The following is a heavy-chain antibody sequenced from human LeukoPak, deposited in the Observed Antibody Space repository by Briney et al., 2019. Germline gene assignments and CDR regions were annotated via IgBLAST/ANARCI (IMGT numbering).Heavy chain of an antibody. J-gene: IGHJ4*02. CDR3: AKSRSGSSNWALRIFDN. CDR2: ISPAGGTT. V-gene: IGHV3-23*01. D-gene: IGHD6-13*01. Sequence: GGSLRLSCTVSGFSFGSEAMSWVRQAPGRGLEWVSSISPAGGTTYYADSVKGRFTISRDNSKNTLYVQMSSLRVEDTAVYYCAKSRSGSSNWALRIFDNWGQGTLVTVSS. CDR1: GFSFGSEA.